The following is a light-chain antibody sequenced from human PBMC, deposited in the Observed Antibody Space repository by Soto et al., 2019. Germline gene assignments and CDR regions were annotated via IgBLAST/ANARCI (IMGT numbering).Light chain of an antibody. Sequence: QTVVTQEPSFSVSPGGTVTLTCGLSSGSVSTSYYPSWYQQTPGQAPRTLIYSTNTRSSGVPDRFSGSILGNKAALTITGAQADDESDYYCALYMGSGTVVFGGGTKLTVL. CDR1: SGSVSTSYY. CDR2: STN. CDR3: ALYMGSGTVV. J-gene: IGLJ2*01. V-gene: IGLV8-61*01.